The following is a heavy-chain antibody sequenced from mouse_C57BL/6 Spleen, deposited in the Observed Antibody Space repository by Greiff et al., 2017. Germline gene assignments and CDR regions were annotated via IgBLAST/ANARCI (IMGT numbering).Heavy chain of an antibody. Sequence: EVQGVESGGDLVKPGGSLKLSCAASGFTFSSYGMSWVRQTPDKRLEWVATISSGGSYTYYPDSVKGRFTISRDNAKNTLYLQMSSLKSEDTAMYYCARQRDYYGSRYFDVWGTGTTVTVSS. CDR2: ISSGGSYT. J-gene: IGHJ1*03. CDR1: GFTFSSYG. V-gene: IGHV5-6*01. CDR3: ARQRDYYGSRYFDV. D-gene: IGHD1-1*01.